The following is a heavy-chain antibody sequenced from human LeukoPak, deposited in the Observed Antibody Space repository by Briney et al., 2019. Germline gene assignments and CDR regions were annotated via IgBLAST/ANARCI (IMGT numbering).Heavy chain of an antibody. J-gene: IGHJ4*02. CDR3: ARGATYFDY. Sequence: GGSLRLSCAASGFTFSSYSMNWVRQAPGKGLEWVSYISSSSSIIYYADSVKGRFTISRDNAKNSLYLQMSSLRDEDTAVYYCARGATYFDYWGQGTLVTVSS. CDR2: ISSSSSII. D-gene: IGHD1-26*01. V-gene: IGHV3-48*02. CDR1: GFTFSSYS.